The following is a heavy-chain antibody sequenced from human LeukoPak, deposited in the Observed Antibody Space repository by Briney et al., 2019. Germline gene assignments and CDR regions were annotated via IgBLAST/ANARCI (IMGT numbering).Heavy chain of an antibody. D-gene: IGHD6-6*01. CDR3: ASPSIAAPFPDY. Sequence: PGGSLRLSCAASGFTFSSYGMHWVRQAPGKGLEWVALISYDGSNKYYADSVKGRFTISRDNSKNTLYLQMNSLRAEDTAVYYCASPSIAAPFPDYWGQGTLVTVSS. V-gene: IGHV3-30*19. CDR1: GFTFSSYG. J-gene: IGHJ4*02. CDR2: ISYDGSNK.